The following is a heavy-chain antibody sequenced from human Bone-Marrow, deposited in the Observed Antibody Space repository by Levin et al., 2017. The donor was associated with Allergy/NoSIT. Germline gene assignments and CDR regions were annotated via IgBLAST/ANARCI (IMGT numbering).Heavy chain of an antibody. Sequence: SQTLSLTCTVSGGSISSGDYYWSWIRQHPGKGLEWIGYIYYSGTTYYNPSLKSRLTISVDTSKNQFSLKLTSVTVADTAVYYCATNGDYNTFHIWGQGTMVTVSS. V-gene: IGHV4-31*03. CDR3: ATNGDYNTFHI. CDR2: IYYSGTT. J-gene: IGHJ3*02. CDR1: GGSISSGDYY. D-gene: IGHD4-17*01.